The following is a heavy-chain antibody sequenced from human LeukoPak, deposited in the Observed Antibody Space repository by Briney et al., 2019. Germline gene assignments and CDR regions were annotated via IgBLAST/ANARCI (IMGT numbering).Heavy chain of an antibody. CDR3: ARDGQYYYDSSGYYRY. D-gene: IGHD3-22*01. CDR2: ISSSSSYI. J-gene: IGHJ4*02. CDR1: GFTFSSYS. V-gene: IGHV3-21*01. Sequence: PGGSLRLSCAASGFTFSSYSMNWVRQAPGKGLEWVSSISSSSSYIYYADSVKGRFTISRDNAKNSLYLQMNSLRAEDTAVYYCARDGQYYYDSSGYYRYWGQGTLATVSS.